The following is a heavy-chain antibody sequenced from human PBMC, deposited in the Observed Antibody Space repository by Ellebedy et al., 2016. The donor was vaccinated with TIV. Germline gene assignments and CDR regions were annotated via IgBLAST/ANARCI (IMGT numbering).Heavy chain of an antibody. CDR2: IYYSGST. Sequence: SETLSLTXTVSGGSISSSSYYWGWIRQPPGKGLEWIGSIYYSGSTYYNPSLKSRVTISVDTSKNQFSLKLSSVTAADTAVYYCARHLVDAYSSGWHYGMDVWGQGTTVTVSS. J-gene: IGHJ6*02. D-gene: IGHD6-19*01. V-gene: IGHV4-39*01. CDR3: ARHLVDAYSSGWHYGMDV. CDR1: GGSISSSSYY.